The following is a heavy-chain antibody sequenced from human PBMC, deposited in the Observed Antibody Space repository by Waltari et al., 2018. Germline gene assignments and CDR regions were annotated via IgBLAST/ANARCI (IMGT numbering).Heavy chain of an antibody. J-gene: IGHJ4*02. Sequence: EVQLVESGGGWVQPGGSLRLSCAASGFTFSNYWMSWVRQAPGKGLEWVANIKQDGSEKDYVDSVNGRFTISRDNAKNSLYLQMNSLRAEDTAVYYCGRDRGYGQSDSWGQGTLVTVSS. CDR3: GRDRGYGQSDS. V-gene: IGHV3-7*03. CDR1: GFTFSNYW. D-gene: IGHD5-18*01. CDR2: IKQDGSEK.